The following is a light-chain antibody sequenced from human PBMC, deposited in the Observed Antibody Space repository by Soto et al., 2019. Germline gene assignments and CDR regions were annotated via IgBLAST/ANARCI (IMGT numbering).Light chain of an antibody. CDR2: EVS. CDR1: SSDVGGYNY. CDR3: SSYAGSNTWV. J-gene: IGLJ3*02. Sequence: QSALTQPPSASGSPVQSVTISCTGTSSDVGGYNYVSWYQQHPGKAPKLMIYEVSKRPSGVPDRFSGSKSGNTASLTVSGRQAEDEADYYCSSYAGSNTWVFGVGTKLTVL. V-gene: IGLV2-8*01.